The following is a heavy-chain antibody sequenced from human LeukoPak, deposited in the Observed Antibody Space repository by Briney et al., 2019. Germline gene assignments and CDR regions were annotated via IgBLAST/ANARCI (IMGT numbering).Heavy chain of an antibody. D-gene: IGHD3-3*01. CDR1: GYTFTSYA. Sequence: ASVTVSCTASGYTFTSYAMNWVRQAPGQGLEWMGWINTNTGNPTYAQGFTGRFVFSLDTSVSTAYLQISSLKAEDTAVYYCARDLGGSYYDFWSGYSLVFDYWGQGTLVTVSS. CDR2: INTNTGNP. CDR3: ARDLGGSYYDFWSGYSLVFDY. V-gene: IGHV7-4-1*02. J-gene: IGHJ4*02.